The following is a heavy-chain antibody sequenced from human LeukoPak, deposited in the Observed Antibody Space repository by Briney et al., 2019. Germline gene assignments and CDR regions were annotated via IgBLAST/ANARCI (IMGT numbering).Heavy chain of an antibody. V-gene: IGHV4-39*07. J-gene: IGHJ4*02. CDR2: IYYSGST. Sequence: PSETLSLTCTVSGGSISSSSYYWGWIRQPPGKGLEWIGSIYYSGSTYYNPSLKSRVTISVDTSKNQFSLKLSSVTAADTAVYYCARDRSYYDSSGYPLDYWGQGTLVTVSS. CDR1: GGSISSSSYY. CDR3: ARDRSYYDSSGYPLDY. D-gene: IGHD3-22*01.